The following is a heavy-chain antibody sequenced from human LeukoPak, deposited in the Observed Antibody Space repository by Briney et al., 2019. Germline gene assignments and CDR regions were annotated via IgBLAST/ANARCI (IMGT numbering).Heavy chain of an antibody. D-gene: IGHD3-22*01. CDR1: GGSISSYY. V-gene: IGHV4-59*01. CDR3: ARDRDYYDSSGYYSAFDI. CDR2: IYYSGST. J-gene: IGHJ3*02. Sequence: SETLSLTCTVSGGSISSYYWSWIRQPPGKGLEWIGYIYYSGSTNYNPSLKSRVTISVDTSKNQFSLKLSSVTAADSAVYYCARDRDYYDSSGYYSAFDIWGQGTMVTVSS.